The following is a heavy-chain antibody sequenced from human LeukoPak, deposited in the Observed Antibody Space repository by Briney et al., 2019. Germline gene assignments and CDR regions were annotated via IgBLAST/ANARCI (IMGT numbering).Heavy chain of an antibody. CDR3: ARGVLWRAFDI. CDR1: GGSVSSGSYY. CDR2: IYYSGST. D-gene: IGHD2-2*01. Sequence: SETLSLTCTVSGGSVSSGSYYWSWIRQPPGKGLEWIGYIYYSGSTNYNPSLKSRVTISVDTSKNQFPLKLSSVTAADTAVYYCARGVLWRAFDIWGQGTMVTVSS. J-gene: IGHJ3*02. V-gene: IGHV4-61*01.